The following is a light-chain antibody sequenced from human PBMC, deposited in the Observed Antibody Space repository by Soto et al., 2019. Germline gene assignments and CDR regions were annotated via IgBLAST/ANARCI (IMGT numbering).Light chain of an antibody. J-gene: IGKJ1*01. CDR2: AAS. V-gene: IGKV1-6*01. CDR3: LQYYNYPWT. CDR1: QGIRND. Sequence: QMAQSPSSLYAYVGEKIIITCRASQGIRNDLGWYQQKPGKAPKLLIYAASSLQSGVPSRFSGSGSGTDFTLTISSLQPEDFATYYCLQYYNYPWTFGQGTKVDI.